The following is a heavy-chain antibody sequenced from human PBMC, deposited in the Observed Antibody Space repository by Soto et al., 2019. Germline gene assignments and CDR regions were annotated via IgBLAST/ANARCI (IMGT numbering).Heavy chain of an antibody. V-gene: IGHV1-69*12. J-gene: IGHJ4*02. CDR1: GGTFSSYA. CDR3: AREGTGRAALDY. Sequence: QVQLVQSGAEVKKPGSSVKVSCKASGGTFSSYAISWVRQAPGQGLEWMGGIIPIFGTANYAQKFQGRVTITAVESTSTAYLELSSLRSEDTAVYYCAREGTGRAALDYWGQGTLVTVSS. D-gene: IGHD6-25*01. CDR2: IIPIFGTA.